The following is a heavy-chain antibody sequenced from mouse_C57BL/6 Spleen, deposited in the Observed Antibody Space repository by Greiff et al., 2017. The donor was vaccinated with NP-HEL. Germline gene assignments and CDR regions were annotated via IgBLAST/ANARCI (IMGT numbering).Heavy chain of an antibody. CDR3: AREGYYYGSRDEYFDV. V-gene: IGHV1-80*01. D-gene: IGHD1-1*01. CDR2: IYPGDGDT. J-gene: IGHJ1*03. CDR1: GYAFSSYW. Sequence: QVQLQQSGAELVKPGASVKISCKASGYAFSSYWMNWVKQRPGKGLEWIGQIYPGDGDTNYNGKFKGKATLTADKSSSTAYMQLSSLTSEDSAVYFCAREGYYYGSRDEYFDVWGTGTTVTVSS.